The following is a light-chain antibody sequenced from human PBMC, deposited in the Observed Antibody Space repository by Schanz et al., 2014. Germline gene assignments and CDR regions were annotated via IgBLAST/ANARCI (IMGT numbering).Light chain of an antibody. CDR1: SGDVGEYNY. CDR3: SSHSLTSILV. Sequence: QSALTQPRSMSGSPGQSVTISCTGTSGDVGEYNYVSWFQQYPGKAPKLMIYDVSTRPLGVPDRFSGSKSGNTASLTISGLQADDEADYYCSSHSLTSILVFGGGTKLTVL. V-gene: IGLV2-11*01. CDR2: DVS. J-gene: IGLJ2*01.